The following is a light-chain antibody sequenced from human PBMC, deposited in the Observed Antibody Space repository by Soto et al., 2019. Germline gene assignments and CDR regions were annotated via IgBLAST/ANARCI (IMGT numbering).Light chain of an antibody. J-gene: IGKJ1*01. CDR3: QQYTTSQTWT. CDR2: GAS. CDR1: PGVNSNF. V-gene: IGKV3-20*01. Sequence: EIVLTQSPGTLSLSPGERATLSCRTSPGVNSNFLAWYQQKPGQAPRLLIYGASTRATGIPDRFSGTGSGTDFTLTISRLEPEDFAVHYCQQYTTSQTWTFGQGTKVEIK.